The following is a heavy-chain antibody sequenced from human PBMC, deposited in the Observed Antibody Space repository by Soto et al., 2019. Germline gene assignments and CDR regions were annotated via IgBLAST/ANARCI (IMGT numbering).Heavy chain of an antibody. J-gene: IGHJ6*02. V-gene: IGHV4-31*03. D-gene: IGHD3-16*01. CDR1: GGSISSGGYY. Sequence: QVQLQESGPGLVKPSQTLSLTCTVSGGSISSGGYYWSWIRQHPGKGLEWIGYIYYSGSTYYNPSLEIRFTISVDTSKNQFSLKLSSVTAADTAVYYCARDRQGGYYYGMDVWGQGTTVTVSS. CDR3: ARDRQGGYYYGMDV. CDR2: IYYSGST.